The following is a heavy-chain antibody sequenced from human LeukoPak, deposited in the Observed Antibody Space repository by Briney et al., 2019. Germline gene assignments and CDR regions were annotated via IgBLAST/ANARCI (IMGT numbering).Heavy chain of an antibody. J-gene: IGHJ4*02. Sequence: SETLSLTCTVSGGSINSYYWSWIRQPPGKGLECIGYIYYSGSTNYNPSLKSRVTISVDTSRNQFSLKLGSVTAADTAVYYCARRAYSYDSASYSFDYWGQGTLVTVSS. CDR2: IYYSGST. CDR1: GGSINSYY. D-gene: IGHD3-10*01. CDR3: ARRAYSYDSASYSFDY. V-gene: IGHV4-59*08.